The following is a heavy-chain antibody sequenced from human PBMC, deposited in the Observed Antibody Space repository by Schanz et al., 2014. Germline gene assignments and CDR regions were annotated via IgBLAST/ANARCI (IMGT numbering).Heavy chain of an antibody. D-gene: IGHD5-12*01. J-gene: IGHJ3*01. V-gene: IGHV3-74*01. CDR3: ARDGGRDGYNLAFDV. CDR2: TSNDGSFT. Sequence: VQVAESGGGLVLPGGSLRLSCAASGFTFSDSWMHWVRQAPGKGLVWVSRTSNDGSFTTFADSVKGRFIISRDSSKNTLFLQMNSLRAEDTAVYFCARDGGRDGYNLAFDVWGQGTLVTVSS. CDR1: GFTFSDSW.